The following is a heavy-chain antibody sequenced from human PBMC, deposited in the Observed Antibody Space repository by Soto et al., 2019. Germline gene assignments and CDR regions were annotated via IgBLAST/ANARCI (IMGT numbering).Heavy chain of an antibody. J-gene: IGHJ5*02. CDR3: AKDIGNYDFTWFDP. CDR1: GLTFSSYA. V-gene: IGHV3-23*01. CDR2: ISGSGGST. D-gene: IGHD3-3*01. Sequence: GGSLRLSWAASGLTFSSYAMSWVRQAPGKGLEWVSAISGSGGSTYYADSVKGRFTISRDNSKNTLYLQMNSLRAEDTAVYYCAKDIGNYDFTWFDPWGQGTLVTVSS.